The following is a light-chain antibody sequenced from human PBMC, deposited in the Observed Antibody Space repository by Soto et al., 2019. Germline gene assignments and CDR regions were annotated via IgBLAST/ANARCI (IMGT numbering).Light chain of an antibody. CDR3: QQYNTDPWT. CDR2: DAS. J-gene: IGKJ1*01. Sequence: DIQMTQSPSTLSASVGDRVTITCRASQSISTSLAWFRQKPGKAPKLLIYDASNLESGVPSRFSGSVSGTECTLTISSLQPDDFATYFCQQYNTDPWTFGQGTEVDTK. V-gene: IGKV1-5*01. CDR1: QSISTS.